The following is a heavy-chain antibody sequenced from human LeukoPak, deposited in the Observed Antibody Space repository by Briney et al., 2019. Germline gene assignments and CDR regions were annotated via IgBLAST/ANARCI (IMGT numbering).Heavy chain of an antibody. V-gene: IGHV3-30*02. CDR2: IRYDGSNK. D-gene: IGHD3-22*01. J-gene: IGHJ4*02. Sequence: PGRSLRLSCAASGFTFSSYGMHWVRQAPGKGRGWVAFIRYDGSNKQYADSVKGRFTISRDNSKNTLYLRMNSLRPEATAVYYCAKAGPQLWGYDSNGYFPYYWGQGTLVTVSS. CDR1: GFTFSSYG. CDR3: AKAGPQLWGYDSNGYFPYY.